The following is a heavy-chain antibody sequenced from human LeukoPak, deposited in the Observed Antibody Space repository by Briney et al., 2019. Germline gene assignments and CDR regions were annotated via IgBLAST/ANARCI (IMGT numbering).Heavy chain of an antibody. CDR2: IYYSGST. CDR1: GGSISSGGYY. CDR3: ARYLARSYYYYGMDV. Sequence: SETLSLTCTVSGGSISSGGYYWSWIRQYPGKGLEWIGYIYYSGSTYYNPSLKSRVTISVDTSKNQFSLKLSSVTAADTAVYYCARYLARSYYYYGMDVWGQGTTVTVSS. V-gene: IGHV4-31*03. J-gene: IGHJ6*02.